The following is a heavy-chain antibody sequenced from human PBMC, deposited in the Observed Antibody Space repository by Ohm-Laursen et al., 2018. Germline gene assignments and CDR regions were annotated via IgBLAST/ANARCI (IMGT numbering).Heavy chain of an antibody. J-gene: IGHJ4*02. V-gene: IGHV4-61*01. CDR1: GGSVSSGSYY. D-gene: IGHD4-23*01. Sequence: SDTLSLTCPVSGGSVSSGSYYWSWIRQPPGKGLEWIGNIYYSGSTNYNTSLKSRVTISVDTSKNQFSLKLSSVNAADTAVYYCARGRTTVVADWGQGTLVTVSS. CDR3: ARGRTTVVAD. CDR2: IYYSGST.